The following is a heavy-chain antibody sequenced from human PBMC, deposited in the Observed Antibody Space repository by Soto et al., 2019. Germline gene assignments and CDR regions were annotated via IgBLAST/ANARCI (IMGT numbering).Heavy chain of an antibody. Sequence: GGSLRLSCAASGFTFDYYGVSWVRQAPGKGLEWVSGINWNGGSTGYADSVKGRFTISRDNAKNSLYLQMNSLRAEDTALYHCAREAARGIYYYYMDVWGKGTTVTVSS. J-gene: IGHJ6*03. CDR3: AREAARGIYYYYMDV. V-gene: IGHV3-20*01. CDR2: INWNGGST. D-gene: IGHD6-6*01. CDR1: GFTFDYYG.